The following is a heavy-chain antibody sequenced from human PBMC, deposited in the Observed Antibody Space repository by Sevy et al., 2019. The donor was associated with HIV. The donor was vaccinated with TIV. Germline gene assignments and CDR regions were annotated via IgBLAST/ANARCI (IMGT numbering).Heavy chain of an antibody. D-gene: IGHD2-15*01. CDR3: SRAITHITLNRVVTPYYFDY. Sequence: GESLKISCTASGITFGDYNINWLRQAPGKGLEWVGFIRTKTYGGTTEYAASVKGRFTISRDDSKSIAYLQMNSLKTEDTAVYYCSRAITHITLNRVVTPYYFDYWGQGTLVTVSS. CDR1: GITFGDYN. J-gene: IGHJ4*02. CDR2: IRTKTYGGTT. V-gene: IGHV3-49*03.